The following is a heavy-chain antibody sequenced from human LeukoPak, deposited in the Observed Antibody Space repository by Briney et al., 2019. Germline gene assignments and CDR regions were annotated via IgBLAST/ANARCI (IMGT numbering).Heavy chain of an antibody. CDR1: GFTFSSDW. CDR3: ARGGIVGATDYYYGMDV. CDR2: INRDGRST. D-gene: IGHD1-26*01. V-gene: IGHV3-74*01. Sequence: GGSLRLSCAASGFTFSSDWMHWVRQAPGKGLVWVSRINRDGRSTTYADSVKGRFTISRDNSKNTLYLQMNSLRAEDTAVYYCARGGIVGATDYYYGMDVWGQGTTVTVSS. J-gene: IGHJ6*02.